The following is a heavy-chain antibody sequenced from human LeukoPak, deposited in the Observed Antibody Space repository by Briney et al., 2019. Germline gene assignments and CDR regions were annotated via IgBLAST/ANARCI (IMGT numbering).Heavy chain of an antibody. D-gene: IGHD4-11*01. CDR3: ARLTKAGSVKGYYFDY. Sequence: SETLSLTCTVSGGSISSYYWSWIRQPPGKGLEWIGYIYYSGSTNYNPSLKSRVTILADTSKNQFSLKLSSVIAADAAVYFCARLTKAGSVKGYYFDYWGQGTLVTVSS. J-gene: IGHJ4*02. CDR2: IYYSGST. CDR1: GGSISSYY. V-gene: IGHV4-59*08.